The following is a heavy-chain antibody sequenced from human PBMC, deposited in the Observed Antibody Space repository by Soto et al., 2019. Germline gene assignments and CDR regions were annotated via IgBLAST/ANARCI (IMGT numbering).Heavy chain of an antibody. CDR3: ARAADRFDVVWGRNDALDI. CDR1: GYRFTEFG. Sequence: QVQLLQSGPEVKKPGASVKVSCRAFGYRFTEFGISWVRQAPGQGLEWVGWSRADNSHPNYAKSLQGRVNLTTDTSSNTAYMELTSLTSADTAVYYCARAADRFDVVWGRNDALDIWGQGTLVFVSS. J-gene: IGHJ3*02. CDR2: SRADNSHP. V-gene: IGHV1-18*01. D-gene: IGHD3-16*01.